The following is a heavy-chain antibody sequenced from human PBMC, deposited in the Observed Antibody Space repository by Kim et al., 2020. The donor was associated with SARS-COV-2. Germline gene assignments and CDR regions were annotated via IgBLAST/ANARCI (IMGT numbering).Heavy chain of an antibody. Sequence: YADSVKGRFTISRDNSKDPLYLQMNSLRAEDTAVYYCARVGGIAAAGFDYWGQGTLVTVSS. J-gene: IGHJ4*02. CDR3: ARVGGIAAAGFDY. D-gene: IGHD6-13*01. V-gene: IGHV3-30*01.